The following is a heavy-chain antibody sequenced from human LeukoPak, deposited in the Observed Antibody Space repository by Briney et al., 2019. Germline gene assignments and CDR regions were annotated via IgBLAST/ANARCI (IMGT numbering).Heavy chain of an antibody. V-gene: IGHV3-48*04. D-gene: IGHD6-19*01. CDR1: GFTFSSYS. J-gene: IGHJ4*02. Sequence: GGSLRLSCAASGFTFSSYSMNWVRQAPGKGLEWVSYISSSSSTIYYADSVKGRFTISRYNAKNSLYLQMNSLRAEDTAVYYCARKTGWYADYWGQGTLVTVSS. CDR2: ISSSSSTI. CDR3: ARKTGWYADY.